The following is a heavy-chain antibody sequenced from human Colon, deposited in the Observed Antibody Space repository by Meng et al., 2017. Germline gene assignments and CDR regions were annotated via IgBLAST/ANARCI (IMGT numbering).Heavy chain of an antibody. D-gene: IGHD2-2*02. CDR1: GFTFSSYA. CDR3: AKAPYTSGAWAPNV. V-gene: IGHV3-23*01. CDR2: ISDRGSDT. J-gene: IGHJ3*01. Sequence: GESLKISCAASGFTFSSYAMSWVRQAAGTGLEWVSGISDRGSDTFYADSVRGRFTISRDNAKNTLYLQMSSLRAEDTAIYFCAKAPYTSGAWAPNVWGQGTMVTVSS.